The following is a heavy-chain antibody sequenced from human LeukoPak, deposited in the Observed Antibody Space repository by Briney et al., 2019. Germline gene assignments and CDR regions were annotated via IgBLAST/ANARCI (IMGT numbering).Heavy chain of an antibody. CDR3: ARDEKGGGYGGKAAFDI. J-gene: IGHJ3*02. CDR2: IIPIFGTA. CDR1: GGTFSSYA. D-gene: IGHD4-23*01. V-gene: IGHV1-69*05. Sequence: EAPVKVSCKASGGTFSSYAISWVRQAPGQGLEWMGGIIPIFGTANYAQKFQGRVTITTDESTSTAYMELSSLRSEDTAVYYCARDEKGGGYGGKAAFDIWGQGTMVTVSS.